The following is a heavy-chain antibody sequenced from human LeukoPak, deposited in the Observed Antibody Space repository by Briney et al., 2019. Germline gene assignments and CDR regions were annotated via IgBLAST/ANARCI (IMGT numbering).Heavy chain of an antibody. CDR1: GGSISSGGYY. D-gene: IGHD4-11*01. V-gene: IGHV4-31*03. J-gene: IGHJ4*02. CDR3: ARDPLPIMTPVDY. Sequence: SQTLSLTCTVSGGSISSGGYYWSWIRQHPGEGLEWIGYIYYSGSTYYNPSLKSRVTISVDTSKNQFSLKLSSVTAADTAVYYCARDPLPIMTPVDYWGQGTLVTVSS. CDR2: IYYSGST.